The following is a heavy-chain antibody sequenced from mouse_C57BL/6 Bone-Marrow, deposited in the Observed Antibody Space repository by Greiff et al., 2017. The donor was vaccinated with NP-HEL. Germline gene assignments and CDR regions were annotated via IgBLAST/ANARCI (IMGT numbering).Heavy chain of an antibody. Sequence: QVQLQQSGPELVKPGASVKISCKASGYTFTDYYINWVKQRPGQGLAWIGWIFPGSGSTYYNEKFKGKATLTVDKSSSTAYMLLSSLTAEDSAVYFCAREGDYYGSSYAMDYWGQGTSVTVSS. D-gene: IGHD1-1*01. CDR3: AREGDYYGSSYAMDY. CDR2: IFPGSGST. V-gene: IGHV1-75*01. CDR1: GYTFTDYY. J-gene: IGHJ4*01.